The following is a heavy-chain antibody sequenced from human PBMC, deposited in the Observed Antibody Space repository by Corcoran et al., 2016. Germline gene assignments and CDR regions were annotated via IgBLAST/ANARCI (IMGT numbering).Heavy chain of an antibody. CDR2: IYYSGST. CDR3: ARDLAGALYYYYGMDV. CDR1: GGSISSSSYY. Sequence: QLQLQESGPGLVKPSETLSLACTVSGGSISSSSYYWGWIRQPPGKGLECIGSIYYSGSTYYNPSLKSRVTRSVDTSKNQFPLKLSSVTAADTAVYYCARDLAGALYYYYGMDVWGQGTTVTVSS. J-gene: IGHJ6*02. V-gene: IGHV4-39*07. D-gene: IGHD3-16*01.